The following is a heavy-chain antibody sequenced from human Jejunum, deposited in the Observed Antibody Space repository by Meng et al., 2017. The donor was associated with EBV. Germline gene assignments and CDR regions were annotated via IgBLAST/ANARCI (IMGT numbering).Heavy chain of an antibody. Sequence: EVRLLESGGGLVQPGGSLRLSWAASGFAFSIYDMTWVRQAPGKGLEWVSSISGSGGNTYYADSVKGRFAIARDNSKNTLYLQMNSLRVEDTAVYYCGKDDERVRGPEPWGQGTLVTVSS. CDR1: GFAFSIYD. V-gene: IGHV3-23*01. CDR2: ISGSGGNT. D-gene: IGHD1-14*01. J-gene: IGHJ4*02. CDR3: GKDDERVRGPEP.